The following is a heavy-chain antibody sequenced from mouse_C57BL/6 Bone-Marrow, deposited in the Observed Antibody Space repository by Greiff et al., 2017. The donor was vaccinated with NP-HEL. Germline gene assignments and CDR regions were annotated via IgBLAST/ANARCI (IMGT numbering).Heavy chain of an antibody. CDR3: ERYGRAYWYFDD. V-gene: IGHV1-81*01. D-gene: IGHD1-1*01. Sequence: QVQLQQSGAELARPGASVKLSCKASGYTFTSYGISWVKQSTGQGLEWIGEIYPRSGNTYYNEKFKGKATLTADKYSSTAYMELRSLTSADSAVYCGERYGRAYWYFDDWGKGTTVTVSS. J-gene: IGHJ1*03. CDR1: GYTFTSYG. CDR2: IYPRSGNT.